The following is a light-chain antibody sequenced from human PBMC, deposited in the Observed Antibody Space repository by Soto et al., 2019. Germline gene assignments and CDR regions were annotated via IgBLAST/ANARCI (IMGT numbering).Light chain of an antibody. V-gene: IGKV3D-15*01. Sequence: EIVMTQSPATLSVSPGERATLSCRASQSVSSNLAWYQQKPGQAPRLLIYGASTRATGIPARFSGSGSGTDFTLTISRLEPEDFAVYYCQPYNNWPLTFGGGTKVDI. CDR1: QSVSSN. CDR3: QPYNNWPLT. J-gene: IGKJ4*01. CDR2: GAS.